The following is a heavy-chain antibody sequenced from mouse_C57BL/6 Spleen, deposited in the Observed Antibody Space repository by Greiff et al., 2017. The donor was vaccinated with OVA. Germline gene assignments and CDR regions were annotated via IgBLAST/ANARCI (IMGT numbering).Heavy chain of an antibody. D-gene: IGHD2-2*01. CDR3: ARSDGYDWYFDV. CDR1: GYSFTGYY. J-gene: IGHJ1*03. V-gene: IGHV1-42*01. CDR2: INPSTGGT. Sequence: EVQVVESGPELVKPGASVKISCKASGYSFTGYYMNWVKQSPEKSLEWIGEINPSTGGTTYNQKFKAKATLTVDKSSSTAYMQLKSLTSDDSAVYYCARSDGYDWYFDVWGTGTTVTVSS.